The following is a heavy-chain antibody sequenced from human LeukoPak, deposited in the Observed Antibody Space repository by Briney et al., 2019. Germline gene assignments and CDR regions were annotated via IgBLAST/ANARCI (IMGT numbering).Heavy chain of an antibody. Sequence: GGSLRLSCAASGFTFSSYSMNWVRQAPGKGLEWVSSISSSSSYIYYADSVKGRFTISRDNAKNSLYLQMNSLRAEDTAVYYCARESKRDSSGWYSYWGQGTLVTVSS. D-gene: IGHD6-19*01. V-gene: IGHV3-21*01. CDR2: ISSSSSYI. J-gene: IGHJ4*02. CDR3: ARESKRDSSGWYSY. CDR1: GFTFSSYS.